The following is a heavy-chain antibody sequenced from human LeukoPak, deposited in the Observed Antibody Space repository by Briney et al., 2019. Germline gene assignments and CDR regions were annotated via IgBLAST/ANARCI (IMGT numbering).Heavy chain of an antibody. CDR2: ISYDGSNK. J-gene: IGHJ4*02. CDR3: AKEEAVVLDY. V-gene: IGHV3-30*18. D-gene: IGHD6-19*01. Sequence: GGSLRLSCAASGFTFSSYGMHWVRQAPGKGLEWVAVISYDGSNKYYADSVKGRFTISRDNYKNTLYLQMNRLTAEDTAVYYCAKEEAVVLDYWGQGTLVTASS. CDR1: GFTFSSYG.